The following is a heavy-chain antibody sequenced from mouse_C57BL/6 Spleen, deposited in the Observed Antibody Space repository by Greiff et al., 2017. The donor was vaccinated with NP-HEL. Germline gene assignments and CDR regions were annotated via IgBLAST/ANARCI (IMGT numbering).Heavy chain of an antibody. V-gene: IGHV7-3*01. CDR1: GFTFTDYY. CDR3: ARYEVVAKAMDY. J-gene: IGHJ4*01. D-gene: IGHD1-1*01. CDR2: IRNKANGYTT. Sequence: EVKLMESGGGLVQPGGSLSLSCAASGFTFTDYYMSWVRQPPGKALEWLGFIRNKANGYTTEYSASVKGRFTISRDKSQSILYLQMNALRAEDSATYYCARYEVVAKAMDYWGQGTSVTVSS.